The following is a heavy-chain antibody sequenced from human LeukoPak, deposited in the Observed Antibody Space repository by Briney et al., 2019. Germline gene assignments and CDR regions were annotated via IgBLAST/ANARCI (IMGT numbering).Heavy chain of an antibody. D-gene: IGHD5-18*01. V-gene: IGHV4-30-4*07. CDR3: VRGVTRGYIYAD. CDR1: GGFIGSGGYS. Sequence: SETLSLTCAVSGGFIGSGGYSWWWVRQPPGKGLEWIGYVVTTGTTYYNPSLNSRLTISLDVSKNQLSLKLRSVTAADTAVYFCVRGVTRGYIYADWGQGTLVTVSS. J-gene: IGHJ4*02. CDR2: VVTTGTT.